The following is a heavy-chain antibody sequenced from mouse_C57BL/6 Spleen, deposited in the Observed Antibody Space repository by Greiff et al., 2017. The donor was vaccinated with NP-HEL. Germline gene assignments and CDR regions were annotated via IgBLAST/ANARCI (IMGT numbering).Heavy chain of an antibody. Sequence: EVKLVESGGGLVQPKGSLKLSCAASGFSFNTYAMNWVRQAPGKGLEWVARIRSKSNNYATYYADSVKDRFTISRDDSESMLYLQMNNVKTEDTAMYYCVRQDNYGGFFAYWGQGTLVTVSA. CDR3: VRQDNYGGFFAY. J-gene: IGHJ3*01. CDR1: GFSFNTYA. CDR2: IRSKSNNYAT. V-gene: IGHV10-1*01. D-gene: IGHD1-1*01.